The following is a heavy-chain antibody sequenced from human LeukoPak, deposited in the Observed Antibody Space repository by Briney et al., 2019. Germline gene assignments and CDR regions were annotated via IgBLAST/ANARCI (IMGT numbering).Heavy chain of an antibody. J-gene: IGHJ4*02. CDR3: ASRMLLFDY. V-gene: IGHV4-34*01. CDR1: GGSFNGYY. D-gene: IGHD2-21*01. Sequence: PSETLSLTCAVYGGSFNGYYWSWIRQPPGKGLEWIGEINHSGSTNYDPSLKSRATISVDTSKNQFSLKLSSVTAADTAVYYCASRMLLFDYWGQGTLVTVSS. CDR2: INHSGST.